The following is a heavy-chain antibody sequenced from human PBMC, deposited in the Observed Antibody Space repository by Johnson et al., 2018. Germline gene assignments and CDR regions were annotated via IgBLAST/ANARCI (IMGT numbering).Heavy chain of an antibody. Sequence: QVQVVQSGGGVVQPGRSLRLSCAASEFTFSTYGMHWVRQAPGKGLEWVAVIWYDGSNKYYADSVKGRFTISRDNSKNTLYLQMNSLRAEDTAVYYCARARMPYGDYLEYFQHWGQGTLVTVSS. CDR1: EFTFSTYG. D-gene: IGHD4-17*01. J-gene: IGHJ1*01. CDR3: ARARMPYGDYLEYFQH. CDR2: IWYDGSNK. V-gene: IGHV3-33*01.